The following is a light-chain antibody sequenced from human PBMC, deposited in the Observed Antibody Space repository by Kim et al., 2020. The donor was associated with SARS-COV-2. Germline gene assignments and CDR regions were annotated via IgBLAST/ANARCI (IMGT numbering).Light chain of an antibody. V-gene: IGKV3-20*01. CDR3: QQYGTLPYT. Sequence: PGERATLCCRASHSVASRYLAWYQLKPGQAPRLLIFGASSWAAGVPDRFTGSGSGTDFTLTISSLEPEDFAMYYCQQYGTLPYTFGQGTKVDIK. CDR2: GAS. CDR1: HSVASRY. J-gene: IGKJ2*01.